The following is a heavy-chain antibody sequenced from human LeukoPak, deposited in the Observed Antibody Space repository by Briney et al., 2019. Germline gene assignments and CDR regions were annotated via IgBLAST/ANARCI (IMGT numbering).Heavy chain of an antibody. Sequence: SETLSLTCTVSGGSISSGSYYWSWIRQPAGKGLEWIGRIYTSGSTNYNPSLKSRVTISVDTSKNQFSLKLSSVTAADTAVYYCARTGMGATTLDYWGQGTLVTVSS. CDR3: ARTGMGATTLDY. CDR2: IYTSGST. J-gene: IGHJ4*02. D-gene: IGHD1-26*01. V-gene: IGHV4-61*02. CDR1: GGSISSGSYY.